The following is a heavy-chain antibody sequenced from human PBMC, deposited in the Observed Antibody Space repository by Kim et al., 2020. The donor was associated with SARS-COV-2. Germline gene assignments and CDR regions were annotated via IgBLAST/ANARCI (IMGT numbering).Heavy chain of an antibody. CDR2: LSDSGGDT. CDR1: GFTFSSFA. J-gene: IGHJ2*01. Sequence: GGSLRLSCAASGFTFSSFAMTWVRQAPGKGLEWVSILSDSGGDTFYADSVKGRFTISRDNSKNTLYLQMNSLRAEDTAVYYCAKKGITARGQWYVDLWGRGTLVTVSS. D-gene: IGHD6-13*01. CDR3: AKKGITARGQWYVDL. V-gene: IGHV3-23*01.